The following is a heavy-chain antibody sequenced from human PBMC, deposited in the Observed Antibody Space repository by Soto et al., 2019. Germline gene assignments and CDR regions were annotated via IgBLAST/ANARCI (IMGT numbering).Heavy chain of an antibody. CDR2: ISYDGSNK. J-gene: IGHJ4*02. D-gene: IGHD3-10*01. V-gene: IGHV3-30-3*01. CDR3: ASTFELLWFGESEFAPLDY. CDR1: GFTFSSYA. Sequence: PXGSLRLSFAASGFTFSSYAVHWVRQAPGKGLEWVAVISYDGSNKYYADSVKGRFTISRDNSKNTLYLQMNSLRAEDTAVYYCASTFELLWFGESEFAPLDYWGQGTLVTVS.